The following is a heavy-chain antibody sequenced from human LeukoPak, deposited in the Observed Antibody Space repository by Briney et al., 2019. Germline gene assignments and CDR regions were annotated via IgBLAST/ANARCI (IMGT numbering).Heavy chain of an antibody. V-gene: IGHV4-59*08. Sequence: PSATLSLTCTVSGVSISSYYWSSLRQPPGKGLEWVGYIYYSGSTNYTPSLKSRVTISVDTSKNQFSPKLRSVTAAHPPVYYCAAYYCRGGSCYGFDDKYYVDYWGQGTLVTVSS. CDR3: AAYYCRGGSCYGFDDKYYVDY. CDR2: IYYSGST. D-gene: IGHD2-15*01. J-gene: IGHJ4*02. CDR1: GVSISSYY.